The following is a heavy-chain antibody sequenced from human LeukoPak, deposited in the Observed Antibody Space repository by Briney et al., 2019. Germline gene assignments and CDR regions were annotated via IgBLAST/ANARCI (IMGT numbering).Heavy chain of an antibody. D-gene: IGHD2-2*01. CDR2: ISGSGGST. V-gene: IGHV3-23*01. Sequence: PGGSLRLSCAASGFTFSSYAMSWVRQAPGKGLEWVSAISGSGGSTYYADSVKGRFTISRDDSKNTLYLQMNSLRSEDTAVYYCAKGRYCSSTSCYLSGGFDNWGQGTLVTVSS. J-gene: IGHJ4*02. CDR1: GFTFSSYA. CDR3: AKGRYCSSTSCYLSGGFDN.